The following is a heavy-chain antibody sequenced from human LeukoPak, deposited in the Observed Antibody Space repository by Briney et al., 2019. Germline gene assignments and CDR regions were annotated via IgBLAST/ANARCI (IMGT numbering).Heavy chain of an antibody. V-gene: IGHV3-9*01. Sequence: GRSLRLSCAASGLTFDDYAMHWVRQAPGKGLEWVSGISWNSGSIGYADSVKGRFTISRGNAKNSLYLQMNSLRAEDTALYYCAKDVDTAMVTGGMDVWGQGTTVTVSS. CDR3: AKDVDTAMVTGGMDV. CDR2: ISWNSGSI. J-gene: IGHJ6*02. CDR1: GLTFDDYA. D-gene: IGHD5-18*01.